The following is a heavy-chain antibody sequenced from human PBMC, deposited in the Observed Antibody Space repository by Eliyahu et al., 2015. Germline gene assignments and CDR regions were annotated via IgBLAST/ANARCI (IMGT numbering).Heavy chain of an antibody. CDR1: RFNFSSYA. CDR2: ISDSGEST. D-gene: IGHD5/OR15-5a*01. Sequence: EVQLLESGGGLVQPXGSLRLSCAASRFNFSSYAMAWVRQAPGKGLEWVSGISDSGESTYYADSVKGXLSXSRDNSKNTLYLQMNSLRAEDTAVYYCAKSLSSVYGREGFDIWGQGTMVTVSS. J-gene: IGHJ3*02. V-gene: IGHV3-23*01. CDR3: AKSLSSVYGREGFDI.